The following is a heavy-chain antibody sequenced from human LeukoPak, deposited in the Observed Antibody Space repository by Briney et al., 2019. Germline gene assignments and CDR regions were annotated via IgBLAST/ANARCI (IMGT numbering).Heavy chain of an antibody. Sequence: PSETLSLTCTVSGSSISTVYYWGWVRQPPGKSLEWIGSIFHTGKVYYNPSLKSRVTMSLDTSQNQFSLNLGAVTAADTAIYYCTRAYRPHAVGTHYWGQGTLVAVSS. J-gene: IGHJ4*02. V-gene: IGHV4-38-2*02. CDR2: IFHTGKV. D-gene: IGHD6-19*01. CDR1: GSSISTVYY. CDR3: TRAYRPHAVGTHY.